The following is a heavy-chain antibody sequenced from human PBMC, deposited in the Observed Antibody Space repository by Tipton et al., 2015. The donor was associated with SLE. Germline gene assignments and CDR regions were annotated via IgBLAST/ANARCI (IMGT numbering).Heavy chain of an antibody. D-gene: IGHD6-13*01. Sequence: SLRLSCAASGFTFSSYWMHWVRQAPGKGLVWVSRINSDGSSTSYADSVKGRFTISRDNAKNTLYLQMNSLRAEDTAVYYCAREGYSSSCYSAFVIWVQGTMVPV. CDR1: GFTFSSYW. CDR3: AREGYSSSCYSAFVI. V-gene: IGHV3-74*01. CDR2: INSDGSST. J-gene: IGHJ3*02.